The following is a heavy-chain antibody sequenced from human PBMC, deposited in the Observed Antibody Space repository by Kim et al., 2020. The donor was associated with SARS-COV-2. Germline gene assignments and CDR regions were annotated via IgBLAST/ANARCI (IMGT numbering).Heavy chain of an antibody. D-gene: IGHD4-17*01. CDR3: ARSGNGDYLLDY. Sequence: NYAQKVQGRVTITADKSTSTAYMELSSLRSEDTAVYYCARSGNGDYLLDYWGQGTLVTVSS. V-gene: IGHV1-69*02. J-gene: IGHJ4*02.